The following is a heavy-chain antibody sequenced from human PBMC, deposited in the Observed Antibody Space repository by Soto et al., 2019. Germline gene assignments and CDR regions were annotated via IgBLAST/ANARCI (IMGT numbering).Heavy chain of an antibody. CDR1: GFTFSSYG. CDR3: AKNQLWFGEPTGVFDY. Sequence: GGSLRLSCAASGFTFSSYGMHWVRQAPGRGLEWVAVISYDGSNKYYADSVKGRFTISRDNSKNTLYLQMNSLRAEDTAVYYCAKNQLWFGEPTGVFDYWGQGTLVTVSS. D-gene: IGHD3-10*01. V-gene: IGHV3-30*18. J-gene: IGHJ4*02. CDR2: ISYDGSNK.